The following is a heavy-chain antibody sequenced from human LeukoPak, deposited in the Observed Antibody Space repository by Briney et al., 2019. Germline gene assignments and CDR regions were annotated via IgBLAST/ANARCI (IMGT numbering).Heavy chain of an antibody. CDR3: ASPGSVKYYDSSAFFQY. J-gene: IGHJ4*02. CDR1: GFTLSNYA. Sequence: GRSLTLSCVASGFTLSNYAMHWVRQAPGKGLEWVAVISKEDTDKFYADSVKGRFTLSRDKSKNTLYLHMNSLRAEDTAVYFCASPGSVKYYDSSAFFQYWGQGALVSVSS. V-gene: IGHV3-30*04. D-gene: IGHD3-22*01. CDR2: ISKEDTDK.